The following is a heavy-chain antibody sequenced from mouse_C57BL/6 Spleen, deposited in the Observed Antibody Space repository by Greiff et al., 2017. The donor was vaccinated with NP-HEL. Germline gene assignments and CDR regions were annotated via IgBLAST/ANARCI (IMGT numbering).Heavy chain of an antibody. D-gene: IGHD2-1*01. J-gene: IGHJ3*01. V-gene: IGHV1-50*01. CDR3: ARSAYGNSCAY. CDR1: GYTFTSYW. CDR2: IDPSDSYT. Sequence: QVQLQQPGAELVKPGASVKLSCKASGYTFTSYWMQWVKQRPGQGLEWIGEIDPSDSYTNYNQKFKGKATLTVDTSSSTAYMQLSSLTSEDSAVYYCARSAYGNSCAYWGQGTLVTVSA.